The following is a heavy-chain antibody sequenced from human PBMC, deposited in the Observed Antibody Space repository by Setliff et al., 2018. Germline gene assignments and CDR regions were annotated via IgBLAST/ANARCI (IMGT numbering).Heavy chain of an antibody. CDR1: GYSISSGHY. CDR2: IYYSGST. D-gene: IGHD3-22*01. J-gene: IGHJ6*04. V-gene: IGHV4-31*03. CDR3: AREVGYYDSSGYPDV. Sequence: SETLSLTCTVSGYSISSGHYWSWIRQHPGKGLEWIGYIYYSGSTYYNPSLKSRVTISVDTSKNQFSLKLSSVTAADTAVYYCAREVGYYDSSGYPDVWGKGTTVTVSS.